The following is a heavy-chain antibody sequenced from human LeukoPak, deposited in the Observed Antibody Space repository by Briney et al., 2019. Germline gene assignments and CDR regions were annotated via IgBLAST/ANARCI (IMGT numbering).Heavy chain of an antibody. CDR1: GGSITSSSYY. CDR3: ARRYGPYAFDI. J-gene: IGHJ3*02. V-gene: IGHV4-39*01. CDR2: IYYSGST. Sequence: PSETLSLTCTVSGGSITSSSYYWGWIRQPPGKGLEWIGSIYYSGSTYYNPSLKSRVTMSVDTSKNQFSLILNSVTAADTAVYYCARRYGPYAFDIWGQGTMVTVSS. D-gene: IGHD4-17*01.